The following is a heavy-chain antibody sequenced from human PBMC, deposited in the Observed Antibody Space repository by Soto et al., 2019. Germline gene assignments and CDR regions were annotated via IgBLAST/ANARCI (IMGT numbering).Heavy chain of an antibody. V-gene: IGHV3-64*04. J-gene: IGHJ3*02. D-gene: IGHD7-27*01. CDR3: AKGSNGAFDI. Sequence: GGSLRLSCSASGFTFSSYAMHWVRQAPGKGLEYVSAISSNGGSTYYADSVKGRFTISRDNSKNTLYLQMNSLRAEDTAVYYCAKGSNGAFDIWGQGTMVTVSS. CDR2: ISSNGGST. CDR1: GFTFSSYA.